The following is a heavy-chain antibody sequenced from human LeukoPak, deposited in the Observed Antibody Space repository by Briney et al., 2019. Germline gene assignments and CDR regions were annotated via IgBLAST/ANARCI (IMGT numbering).Heavy chain of an antibody. CDR3: ARDWVVAATPPRALHYYYYMDV. J-gene: IGHJ6*03. Sequence: GGSLRLSCAASGFTFSSHWMSWVRQAPGKGLEWVANIKQDGSVKQYVDFVKGRFTISRDNAKNSLHLLMNSLRAEDTAVYYCARDWVVAATPPRALHYYYYMDVWGKGTTVTVSS. D-gene: IGHD2-15*01. V-gene: IGHV3-7*01. CDR1: GFTFSSHW. CDR2: IKQDGSVK.